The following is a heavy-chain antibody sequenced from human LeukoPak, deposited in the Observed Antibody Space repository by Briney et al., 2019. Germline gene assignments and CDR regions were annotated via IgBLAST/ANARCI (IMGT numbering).Heavy chain of an antibody. D-gene: IGHD3-10*02. CDR2: ISSSGSTI. V-gene: IGHV3-11*04. CDR1: GYSISSGYY. J-gene: IGHJ4*02. Sequence: LSLTCTVSGYSISSGYYWGWIRQPPGKGLEWAPYISSSGSTIYYADSVKGRFTISRDNAKNSLYLQMNSLRAEDTAVYYCANSRLFRFDYWGQGTLVTVSS. CDR3: ANSRLFRFDY.